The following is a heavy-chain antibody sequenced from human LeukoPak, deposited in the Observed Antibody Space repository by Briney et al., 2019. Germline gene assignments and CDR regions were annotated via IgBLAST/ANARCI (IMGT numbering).Heavy chain of an antibody. V-gene: IGHV3-30*02. CDR3: AASELTVVAD. CDR2: IRFDGSNQ. Sequence: GGSPRLSCAASGFSFSKYGMHWVRQAPGKGLEWVAFIRFDGSNQYYADSMKGRFTISRDNSKNTLYLQMNSLRPEDTAVYYCAASELTVVADWGQGTLVTVSS. D-gene: IGHD1-26*01. CDR1: GFSFSKYG. J-gene: IGHJ4*02.